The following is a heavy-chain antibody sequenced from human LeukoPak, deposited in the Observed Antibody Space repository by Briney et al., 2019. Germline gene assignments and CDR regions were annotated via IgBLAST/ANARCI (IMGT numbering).Heavy chain of an antibody. CDR3: ARFTMVRGVITSWFDP. CDR1: GYTLTELS. D-gene: IGHD3-10*01. Sequence: ASVKVSCKVSGYTLTELSMHWVRQAPGKGLEWMGGFDPEDGETIYAQKFQGRVTMTEDTSTDTAYMELSSLRSEDTAVYCCARFTMVRGVITSWFDPWGQGTLVTVSS. V-gene: IGHV1-24*01. CDR2: FDPEDGET. J-gene: IGHJ5*02.